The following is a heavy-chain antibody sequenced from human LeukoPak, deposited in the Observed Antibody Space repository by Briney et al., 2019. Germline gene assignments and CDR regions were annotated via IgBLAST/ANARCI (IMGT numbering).Heavy chain of an antibody. CDR1: GYTFTGYY. CDR2: INPNSGGT. V-gene: IGHV1-2*02. CDR3: AKGWTAGNYYYYMDI. D-gene: IGHD3/OR15-3a*01. J-gene: IGHJ6*03. Sequence: ASVKVSCKASGYTFTGYYMHWVRKAPGQGLEWMGWINPNSGGTNYAQKFQGRVTMTRDTSITTAYMELSSLRFDDTAVYYCAKGWTAGNYYYYMDIWGKGTMVTVSS.